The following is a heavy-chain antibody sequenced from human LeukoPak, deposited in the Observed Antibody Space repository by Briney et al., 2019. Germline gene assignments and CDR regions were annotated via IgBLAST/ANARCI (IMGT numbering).Heavy chain of an antibody. CDR2: MYQSGSS. V-gene: IGHV4-38-2*01. J-gene: IGHJ5*02. CDR3: ARNTMIRGVIINWFDP. CDR1: GYSISGGYY. Sequence: SETLSLTCAVSGYSISGGYYWGWIRQPPGKGLEWIGSMYQSGSSYYNPSLKSRVTISVDTSKNQFSLKLRSVTAADTAVYYCARNTMIRGVIINWFDPWGQGTLVTVSS. D-gene: IGHD3-10*01.